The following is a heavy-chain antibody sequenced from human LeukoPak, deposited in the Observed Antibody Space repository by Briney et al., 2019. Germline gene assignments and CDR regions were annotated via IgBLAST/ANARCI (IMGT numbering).Heavy chain of an antibody. D-gene: IGHD7-27*01. J-gene: IGHJ4*02. CDR3: ARGPRRSPLGLLDY. CDR2: INPNSGGT. Sequence: GASVKISCKASGYTFTGYYLHWVRQAPGQGPEWMGWINPNSGGTNYAQKFQGRVTMTRDTSTSTVYMELSSLRSEDTAVYYCARGPRRSPLGLLDYWGQGTLVTVSS. CDR1: GYTFTGYY. V-gene: IGHV1-2*02.